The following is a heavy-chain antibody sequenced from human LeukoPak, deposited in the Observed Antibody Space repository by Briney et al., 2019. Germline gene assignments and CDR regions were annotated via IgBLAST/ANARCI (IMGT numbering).Heavy chain of an antibody. CDR2: IIPTFGIA. V-gene: IGHV1-69*04. Sequence: ASVKVSCKASGGSFNNYAIGWVRQAPGQGLEWMGRIIPTFGIANSAQKFQGRVTITADKSTDTAYMELSSLRSEDTAVYYCARERGGGIAVAGDAFDIWGQGTMVTVSS. J-gene: IGHJ3*02. D-gene: IGHD6-19*01. CDR3: ARERGGGIAVAGDAFDI. CDR1: GGSFNNYA.